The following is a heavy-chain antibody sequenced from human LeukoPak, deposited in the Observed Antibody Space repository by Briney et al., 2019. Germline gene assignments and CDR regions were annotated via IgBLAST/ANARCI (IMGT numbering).Heavy chain of an antibody. D-gene: IGHD3-16*01. J-gene: IGHJ4*02. CDR1: GGSISSSSYY. CDR3: ARLLRGGNYFDY. CDR2: IYYSRST. Sequence: SETLSLTCTVSGGSISSSSYYWGWIRQPPGKGLEWIGSIYYSRSTYYNPSLKSRVTISVDTSKNQFSLKLSSVTAADTAVYYCARLLRGGNYFDYWGQGTLVTVSS. V-gene: IGHV4-39*01.